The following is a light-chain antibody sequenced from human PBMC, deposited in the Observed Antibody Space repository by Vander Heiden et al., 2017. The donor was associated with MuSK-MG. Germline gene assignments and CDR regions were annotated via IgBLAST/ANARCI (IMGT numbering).Light chain of an antibody. Sequence: EIVMTQSPATLSVSPGERATLSCRASQSVSSNLAWYQQKPGQAPRLLIYGASTRATGTPARFSGSGSGTEFTLTISSLQSEDFAVYYRQQYNNWPITLGQGTRLEIK. V-gene: IGKV3-15*01. CDR3: QQYNNWPIT. J-gene: IGKJ5*01. CDR1: QSVSSN. CDR2: GAS.